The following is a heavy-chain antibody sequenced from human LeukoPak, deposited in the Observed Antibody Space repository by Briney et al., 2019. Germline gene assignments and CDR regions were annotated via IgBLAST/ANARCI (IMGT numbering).Heavy chain of an antibody. V-gene: IGHV3-74*01. CDR2: INSDGSST. CDR3: ARPPILRGYGYYFDY. J-gene: IGHJ4*02. D-gene: IGHD4-17*01. CDR1: GFTFSSYG. Sequence: GGSLRLSCAASGFTFSSYGMHWVRQAPGKGLEWVSRINSDGSSTSYADSVKGRFTISRDNAKNTLYLQMNSLRAEDTAVYYCARPPILRGYGYYFDYWGQGTLVTVSS.